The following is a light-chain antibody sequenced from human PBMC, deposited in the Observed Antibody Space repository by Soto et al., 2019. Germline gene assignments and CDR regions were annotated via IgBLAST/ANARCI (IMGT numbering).Light chain of an antibody. V-gene: IGKV3-15*01. Sequence: EIVMMESRGIMSVSTGERATLSCRASQSVSSNLAWYQQKTGQAPRLLIYGASTRATGIPARFSGSGSGTEFTLTISSLQSEDFAVYYCQQYNNWPLTFGQGTKVDIK. CDR3: QQYNNWPLT. J-gene: IGKJ1*01. CDR1: QSVSSN. CDR2: GAS.